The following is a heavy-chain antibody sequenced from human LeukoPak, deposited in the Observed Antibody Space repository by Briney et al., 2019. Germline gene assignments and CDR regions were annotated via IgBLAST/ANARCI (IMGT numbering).Heavy chain of an antibody. Sequence: ASVKVSCKASGYTFTSYDINGVRQATGQGLEWMGWMNPNSGNTGYAQKFQGRVTMTRNTSISTAYMELSSLRSEDTAVYYCARGLIETQGLVIKSVLLWFGELSPWGQGTLATVSS. CDR3: ARGLIETQGLVIKSVLLWFGELSP. J-gene: IGHJ5*02. CDR1: GYTFTSYD. CDR2: MNPNSGNT. D-gene: IGHD3-10*01. V-gene: IGHV1-8*01.